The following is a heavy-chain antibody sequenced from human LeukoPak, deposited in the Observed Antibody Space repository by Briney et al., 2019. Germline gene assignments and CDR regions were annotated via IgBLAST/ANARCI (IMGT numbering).Heavy chain of an antibody. CDR2: ISGSGGST. D-gene: IGHD3-22*01. CDR1: GFTFSNYA. Sequence: PGGSLRLSCAASGFTFSNYAMSWVRQAPGKGLEWVSAISGSGGSTYYADSVKGRFTISRDNSKNTLYLQMNSLRAEDTAVYYCAKDLWSSGYYSGFDYWGQGTLVTVSS. V-gene: IGHV3-23*01. J-gene: IGHJ4*02. CDR3: AKDLWSSGYYSGFDY.